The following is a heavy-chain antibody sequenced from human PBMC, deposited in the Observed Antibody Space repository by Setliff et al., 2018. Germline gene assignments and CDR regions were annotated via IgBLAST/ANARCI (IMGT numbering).Heavy chain of an antibody. CDR3: ARGRPTANPYYYYYMDV. CDR1: GYIFTSYG. V-gene: IGHV1-18*03. CDR2: ISTYNGKT. Sequence: ASVKVSCKASGYIFTSYGFSWVRQAPGQGLEWMGWISTYNGKTNYAQKFQGRVTITRDTSASTAYMDLSSLRSDDMAVYYCARGRPTANPYYYYYMDVWGKGTTVTVSS. J-gene: IGHJ6*03. D-gene: IGHD4-4*01.